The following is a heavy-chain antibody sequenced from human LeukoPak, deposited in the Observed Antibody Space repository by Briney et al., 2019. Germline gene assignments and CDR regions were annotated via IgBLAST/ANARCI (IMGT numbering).Heavy chain of an antibody. D-gene: IGHD2-15*01. CDR1: GGTFSSYA. J-gene: IGHJ6*03. V-gene: IGHV1-69*05. Sequence: ASVKVSCKASGGTFSSYAISWVRQAPGQGLEWMGGIIPIFGTANYAQKFQGRVTITTDESTSTAYMELSSLRSEDTAVYYCAREVVVVVAPHDYYYYYMDVWGKGTTVTVSS. CDR3: AREVVVVVAPHDYYYYYMDV. CDR2: IIPIFGTA.